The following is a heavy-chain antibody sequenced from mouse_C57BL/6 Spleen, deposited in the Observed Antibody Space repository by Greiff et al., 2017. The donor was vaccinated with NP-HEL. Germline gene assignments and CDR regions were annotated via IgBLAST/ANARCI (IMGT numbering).Heavy chain of an antibody. Sequence: EVQRVESGGGLVKPGGSLKLSCAASGFTFSDYGMHWVRQAPEKGLEWVAYISSGSSTIYYADTVKGRFTISRDNAKNTLFLQMTSLRSEDTAMYYCASPVASLPYFDYWGQGTTLTVSS. J-gene: IGHJ2*01. D-gene: IGHD6-1*01. CDR1: GFTFSDYG. CDR2: ISSGSSTI. V-gene: IGHV5-17*01. CDR3: ASPVASLPYFDY.